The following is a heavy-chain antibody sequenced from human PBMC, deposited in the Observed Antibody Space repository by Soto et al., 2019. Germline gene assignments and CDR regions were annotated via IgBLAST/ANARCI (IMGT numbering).Heavy chain of an antibody. J-gene: IGHJ4*02. Sequence: HPGGSLRLSCAASGFTFSSFEMNWFGQAPGKGLEWVSYINSGGTNRYYADSVKGRVTIARDDAKNSLYLQMNTMRSEDTAIYYCARVICNDYGHSGDYTHDKFWGQGTLVTVSS. CDR2: INSGGTNR. CDR3: ARVICNDYGHSGDYTHDKF. D-gene: IGHD3-3*01. CDR1: GFTFSSFE. V-gene: IGHV3-48*03.